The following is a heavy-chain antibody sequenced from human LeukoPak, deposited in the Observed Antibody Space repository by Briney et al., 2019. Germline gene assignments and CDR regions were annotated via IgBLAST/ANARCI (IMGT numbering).Heavy chain of an antibody. CDR3: AKDGGNNYYDSSGPARGWFDP. V-gene: IGHV3-23*01. D-gene: IGHD3-22*01. Sequence: GGSLRLSCAASGFTFSSYGMHWVRQAPGKGLEWVSAISGSGGSTYYADSVKGRFTISRDNSKNTLYLQMNSLRAEDTAVYYCAKDGGNNYYDSSGPARGWFDPWGQGTLVTVSS. CDR2: ISGSGGST. CDR1: GFTFSSYG. J-gene: IGHJ5*02.